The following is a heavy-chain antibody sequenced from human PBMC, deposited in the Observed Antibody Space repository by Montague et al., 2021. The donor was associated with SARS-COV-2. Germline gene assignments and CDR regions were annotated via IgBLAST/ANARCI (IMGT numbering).Heavy chain of an antibody. Sequence: SETLSLTCAVHGTSFNGYYWNWIRQPPGKGLEWIGEINHGGSTKYSPSLKSRLTISADTSKNQFSLKLTSVAAADTAVYYCARLRDGVVPSPILGVGPYYSYYYMDVWG. J-gene: IGHJ6*03. CDR3: ARLRDGVVPSPILGVGPYYSYYYMDV. D-gene: IGHD3-10*01. CDR2: INHGGST. CDR1: GTSFNGYY. V-gene: IGHV4-34*01.